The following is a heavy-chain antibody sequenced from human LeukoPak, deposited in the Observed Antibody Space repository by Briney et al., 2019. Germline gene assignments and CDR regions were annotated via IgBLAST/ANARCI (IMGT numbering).Heavy chain of an antibody. Sequence: GGSLRLSCVASGFTFSSYAMSWVRQAPGKGLQWVSAISGSGDGTYYVDSVKGRFTISRDNPKNTLYLQVSSLRAEDTAVYYCARYYYDSTGYQIDVLDLWGQGTMVTVSS. V-gene: IGHV3-23*01. D-gene: IGHD3-22*01. CDR3: ARYYYDSTGYQIDVLDL. J-gene: IGHJ3*01. CDR2: ISGSGDGT. CDR1: GFTFSSYA.